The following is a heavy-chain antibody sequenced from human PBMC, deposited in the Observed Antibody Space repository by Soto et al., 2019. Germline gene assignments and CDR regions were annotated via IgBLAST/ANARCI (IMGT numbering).Heavy chain of an antibody. Sequence: ASVKVSCKASGYPLTSYGIRWVRQAPGQGLEWMGWISAYNGNTNYAQKLTGRVTMTTDTSTCTAYMELRSLRSDDTAVYYCERERIVGAPVRLSEYWGRGALVTVAS. D-gene: IGHD1-26*01. CDR1: GYPLTSYG. J-gene: IGHJ4*02. CDR3: ERERIVGAPVRLSEY. V-gene: IGHV1-18*04. CDR2: ISAYNGNT.